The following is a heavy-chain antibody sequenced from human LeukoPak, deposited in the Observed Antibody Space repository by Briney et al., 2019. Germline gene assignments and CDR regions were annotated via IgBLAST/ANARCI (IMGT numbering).Heavy chain of an antibody. D-gene: IGHD5-24*01. J-gene: IGHJ3*02. Sequence: GGSLRLSCAASGFTFSTYAMRWVRQAPGRRPEWVSSLTDSGGTTYYVDSVKGRFAISRDNSKNTLYLHMNSLRADDTAVYYCAKKRDAFDIWGQGTVVTVSS. CDR2: LTDSGGTT. CDR3: AKKRDAFDI. CDR1: GFTFSTYA. V-gene: IGHV3-23*01.